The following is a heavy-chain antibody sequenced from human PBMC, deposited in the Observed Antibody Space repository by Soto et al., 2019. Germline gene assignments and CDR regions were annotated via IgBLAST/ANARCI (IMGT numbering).Heavy chain of an antibody. J-gene: IGHJ5*02. V-gene: IGHV1-69*13. Sequence: ASVKVSCKASGGTFSSYAISWVRQAPGQGLEWTGGIIPIFGTANYAQKFQGRVTITADESTSTAYMELSSLRSEDTAVYYCARDLTGGSYNWFDPWGQGTLVTVSS. CDR1: GGTFSSYA. CDR3: ARDLTGGSYNWFDP. D-gene: IGHD1-26*01. CDR2: IIPIFGTA.